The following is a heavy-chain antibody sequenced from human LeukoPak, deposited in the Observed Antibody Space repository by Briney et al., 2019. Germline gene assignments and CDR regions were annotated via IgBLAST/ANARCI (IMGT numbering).Heavy chain of an antibody. CDR3: ARDRGSGGSCPARPFDY. Sequence: GGSLRLSCAASGFTFSSYSMNWVRQAPGKGLEWASSISSSSSYIYYADSVKGRFTISRDNAKNSLYLQMNSLRAEDTAVYYCARDRGSGGSCPARPFDYWGQGTLVTVSS. D-gene: IGHD2-15*01. CDR2: ISSSSSYI. J-gene: IGHJ4*02. CDR1: GFTFSSYS. V-gene: IGHV3-21*01.